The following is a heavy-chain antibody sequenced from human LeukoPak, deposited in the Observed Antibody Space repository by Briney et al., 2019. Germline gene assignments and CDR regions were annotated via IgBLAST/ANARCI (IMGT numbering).Heavy chain of an antibody. CDR1: GYSFTDYY. CDR2: INPNSGDT. J-gene: IGHJ4*02. CDR3: ARDLGFCTGSSCGSMTTVTSYDY. Sequence: ASVKVSCKASGYSFTDYYMRWVRQAPGQGLEWMGWINPNSGDTNYAQKFQGRVTMTRDTSISTACMELSGLRSDDTAVYYCARDLGFCTGSSCGSMTTVTSYDYWGQGTLVTVSS. D-gene: IGHD4-17*01. V-gene: IGHV1-2*02.